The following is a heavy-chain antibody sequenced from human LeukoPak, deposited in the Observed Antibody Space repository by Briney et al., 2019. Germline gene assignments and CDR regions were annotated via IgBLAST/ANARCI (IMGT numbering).Heavy chain of an antibody. J-gene: IGHJ6*03. CDR3: ARGGRSSSWYYYYYMDV. V-gene: IGHV4-34*01. Sequence: SETLSLTCAVYGGSFSGYYWSWIRQPPGKGLEWIGEINHSGSTNYNPSLKSRVTISVDTSKNQFSLKLSPVTAADTAVYYCARGGRSSSWYYYYYMDVWGKGTTVTVSS. D-gene: IGHD6-13*01. CDR2: INHSGST. CDR1: GGSFSGYY.